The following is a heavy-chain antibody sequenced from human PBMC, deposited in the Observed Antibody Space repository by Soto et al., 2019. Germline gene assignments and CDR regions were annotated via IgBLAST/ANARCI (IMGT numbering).Heavy chain of an antibody. CDR3: VRTSLVVAVATREDF. Sequence: EVQLVESGGGLVQPGDSVRLSCAASGFTFSNYWMHWVRQAPGKGLVWVSRIDSDVSRITYADFVKGRFTISRDNAKNTVYLHMNSLTAEDTAVYYCVRTSLVVAVATREDFWGQGTLVTVSS. J-gene: IGHJ4*02. CDR1: GFTFSNYW. D-gene: IGHD2-15*01. V-gene: IGHV3-74*01. CDR2: IDSDVSRI.